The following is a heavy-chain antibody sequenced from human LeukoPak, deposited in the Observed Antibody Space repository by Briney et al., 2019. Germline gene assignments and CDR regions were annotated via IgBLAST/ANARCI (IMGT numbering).Heavy chain of an antibody. V-gene: IGHV4-34*01. D-gene: IGHD5-12*01. CDR1: GGSFSGYY. J-gene: IGHJ5*02. CDR3: ARGLAIGWIRLVLDWFDP. Sequence: SETLSLTCAVYGGSFSGYYWSWIRQPPGKGLELIGEINHSGSTNYNPSLKSRVTISVDTSKNQFSLKLRSVTAAATAVYYCARGLAIGWIRLVLDWFDPWGQGTLVTVSS. CDR2: INHSGST.